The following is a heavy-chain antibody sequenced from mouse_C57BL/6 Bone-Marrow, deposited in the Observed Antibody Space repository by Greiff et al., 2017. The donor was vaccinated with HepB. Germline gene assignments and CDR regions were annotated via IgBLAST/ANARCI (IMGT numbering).Heavy chain of an antibody. CDR1: GFTFSDYG. Sequence: EVQVVESGGGLVKPGGSLKLSCAASGFTFSDYGMHWVRQAPEKGLEWVAYISSGSSTIYYADTVKGRFTISRDNAKNTLFLQMTSLRSEDTAMYYCARGDYGSNSFAYWGQGTLVTVSA. CDR2: ISSGSSTI. CDR3: ARGDYGSNSFAY. V-gene: IGHV5-17*01. D-gene: IGHD1-1*01. J-gene: IGHJ3*01.